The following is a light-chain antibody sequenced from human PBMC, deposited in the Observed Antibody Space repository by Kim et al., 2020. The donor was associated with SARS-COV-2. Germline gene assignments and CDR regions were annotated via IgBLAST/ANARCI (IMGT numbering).Light chain of an antibody. CDR3: QSYDDTNVV. J-gene: IGLJ3*02. Sequence: GRTLTISCTRSSGSFASSYVQWCQQRPGSVPTTVIFEDYQRPSGVPARFSGSVDSSSNSASLTISGLKTEDEGYYYCQSYDDTNVVFGGGTQLTVL. V-gene: IGLV6-57*03. CDR2: EDY. CDR1: SGSFASSY.